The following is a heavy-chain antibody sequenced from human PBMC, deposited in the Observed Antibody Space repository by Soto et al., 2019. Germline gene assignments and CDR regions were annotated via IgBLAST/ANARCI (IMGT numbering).Heavy chain of an antibody. Sequence: PSETLSLTCTVSGGSISSYYWSWIRQPPGKGLEWIGYIYYSGSTNYNPSLKSRVTISVDTSKNQFSLKLSSVTDADTAVYYCARVSGYGALEDSPKYIWGKYYYMDVWGKGTTVTVSS. D-gene: IGHD3-16*01. CDR1: GGSISSYY. J-gene: IGHJ6*03. CDR3: ARVSGYGALEDSPKYIWGKYYYMDV. CDR2: IYYSGST. V-gene: IGHV4-59*01.